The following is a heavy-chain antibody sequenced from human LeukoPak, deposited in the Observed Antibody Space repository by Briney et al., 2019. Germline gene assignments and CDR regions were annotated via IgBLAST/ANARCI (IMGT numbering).Heavy chain of an antibody. D-gene: IGHD2-2*02. Sequence: KPSETLSLTCAVYGGSFSGYYWSWIRQPPGKGLEWIGEINHSGSTNYNPSLKSRVTISVDTSKNQFSLKLSSVTAAETAVYYCARGDCSSTSCYTDPYYFDYWGQGTLVTVSS. V-gene: IGHV4-34*01. CDR3: ARGDCSSTSCYTDPYYFDY. CDR2: INHSGST. CDR1: GGSFSGYY. J-gene: IGHJ4*02.